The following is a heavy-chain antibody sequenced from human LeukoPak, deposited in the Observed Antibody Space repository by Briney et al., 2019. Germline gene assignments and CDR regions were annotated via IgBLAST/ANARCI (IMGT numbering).Heavy chain of an antibody. J-gene: IGHJ4*02. CDR1: GFIFSNYA. CDR3: AKNYASGTYYIDY. Sequence: GGSLRLSYTASGFIFSNYAMSWVRQAPGQGLEWVSSIHGSGGSTYYADSVKGRFTISRDNSKNTLYLQMNSLRAGDTALYYCAKNYASGTYYIDYWGQGTLVTVSS. CDR2: IHGSGGST. D-gene: IGHD3-10*01. V-gene: IGHV3-23*01.